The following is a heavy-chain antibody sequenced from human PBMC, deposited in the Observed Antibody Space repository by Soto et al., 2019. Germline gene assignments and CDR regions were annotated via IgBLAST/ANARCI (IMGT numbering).Heavy chain of an antibody. Sequence: GESLKISCAASGFSFSHYAMHWVRQPPGKGLEWVALISYDGENQYFTDSVRGRFTISRDNSKTAVYLEMNDLRRDDTATYYCVSPHSESSNAFDLWGQGTLVTVSS. V-gene: IGHV3-30*04. CDR1: GFSFSHYA. D-gene: IGHD3-10*01. CDR3: VSPHSESSNAFDL. J-gene: IGHJ5*02. CDR2: ISYDGENQ.